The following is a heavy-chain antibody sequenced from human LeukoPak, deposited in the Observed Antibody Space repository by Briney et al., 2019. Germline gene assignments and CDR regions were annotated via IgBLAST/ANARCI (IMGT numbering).Heavy chain of an antibody. V-gene: IGHV1-69*05. CDR2: IIPIFGTA. CDR3: ARRLKQQLVNAFDI. CDR1: GGTFSSYA. J-gene: IGHJ3*02. Sequence: SVKVSCKASGGTFSSYAISWVRQAPGQGLEWMGGIIPIFGTANYAQKSQGRVTITTDESTSTAYMELSSLRSEDTAVYYCARRLKQQLVNAFDIWGQGTMVTVSS. D-gene: IGHD6-13*01.